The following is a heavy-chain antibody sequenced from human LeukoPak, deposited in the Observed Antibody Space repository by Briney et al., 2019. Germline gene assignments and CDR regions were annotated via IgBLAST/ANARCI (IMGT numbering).Heavy chain of an antibody. CDR1: GYTLTELS. Sequence: ASVKVSCKVSGYTLTELSMHWVRQAPGKGLEGMGGFDPEDGETIYAQKFQGRVTMTEDTSTDTAYMELSSLRSEDTAVYYCALLRNYGDYENYWGQGTLVTVSS. D-gene: IGHD4-17*01. CDR2: FDPEDGET. J-gene: IGHJ4*02. V-gene: IGHV1-24*01. CDR3: ALLRNYGDYENY.